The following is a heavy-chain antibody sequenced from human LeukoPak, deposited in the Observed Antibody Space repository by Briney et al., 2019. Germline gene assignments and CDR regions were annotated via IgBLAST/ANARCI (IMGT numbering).Heavy chain of an antibody. CDR3: AIDPNWGTHS. J-gene: IGHJ4*02. D-gene: IGHD7-27*01. CDR1: GFTVGSNY. Sequence: GSLRLSCPASGFTVGSNYLSWVGQAPGKGLEWVSLIYSGGSTFYADSVKGRFTISRDNSKNALYLQMNSLRVEDTAVYYCAIDPNWGTHSWGQGVLVTVSS. V-gene: IGHV3-53*01. CDR2: IYSGGST.